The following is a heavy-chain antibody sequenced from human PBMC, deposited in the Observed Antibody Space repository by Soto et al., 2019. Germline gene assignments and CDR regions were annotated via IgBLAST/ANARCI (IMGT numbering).Heavy chain of an antibody. CDR3: ARRNGYSRSPKGAFDI. Sequence: EVQLVQSGAEVKKPGESLQISCKGSGYSFTSYWIGWVRQMPGKGLEWMGIIYPGDSDTRYSPSFQGQVTISADKSISTAYLQWSSLKASDTAMYYCARRNGYSRSPKGAFDIWGQGTMVTVSS. V-gene: IGHV5-51*03. J-gene: IGHJ3*02. D-gene: IGHD6-13*01. CDR2: IYPGDSDT. CDR1: GYSFTSYW.